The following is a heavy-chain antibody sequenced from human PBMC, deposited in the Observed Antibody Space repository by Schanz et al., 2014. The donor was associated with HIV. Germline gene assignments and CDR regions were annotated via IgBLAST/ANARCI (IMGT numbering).Heavy chain of an antibody. CDR3: ARGSGPYYYYYGMDV. Sequence: VQLVESGGGPVKPGGSVRLSCAASGFTFSSYSMNWVRQAPGKGLEWVAVISYDGSNKYYADSVKGRFTISRDTSKETLSLQMNSLRAEDTAVYYCARGSGPYYYYYGMDVWGQGTTVTVSS. D-gene: IGHD2-15*01. V-gene: IGHV3-30*03. CDR1: GFTFSSYS. J-gene: IGHJ6*02. CDR2: ISYDGSNK.